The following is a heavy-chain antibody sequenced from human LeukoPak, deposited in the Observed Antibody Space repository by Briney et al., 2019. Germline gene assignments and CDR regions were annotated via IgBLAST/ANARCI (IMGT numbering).Heavy chain of an antibody. CDR2: INHSGST. CDR1: GGSFSGYY. Sequence: SEILSLTCAVYGGSFSGYYWSWIRQPPGKGLEWIGEINHSGSTNYNPSLKSRVTISVDTSKNQFSLKLSSVTAADTAVYYCARERGHTDYWGQGTLVTVSS. J-gene: IGHJ4*02. V-gene: IGHV4-34*01. CDR3: ARERGHTDY.